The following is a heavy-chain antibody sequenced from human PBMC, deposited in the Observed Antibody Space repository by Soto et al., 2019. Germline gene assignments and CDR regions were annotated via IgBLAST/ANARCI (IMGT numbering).Heavy chain of an antibody. CDR1: GFTFSSYS. CDR3: ARGPCTNGVCYKYYYYGMDV. J-gene: IGHJ6*02. D-gene: IGHD2-8*01. Sequence: GVLRLSCAASGFTFSSYSMNWVRQAPGKGLEWVSSISSSSSYIYYADSVKGRFTISRDNAKNSLYLQMNSLRAEDTAVYYCARGPCTNGVCYKYYYYGMDVWGQGTTVTVSS. CDR2: ISSSSSYI. V-gene: IGHV3-21*01.